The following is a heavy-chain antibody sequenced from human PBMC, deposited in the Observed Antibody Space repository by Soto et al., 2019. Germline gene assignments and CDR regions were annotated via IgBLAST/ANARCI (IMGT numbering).Heavy chain of an antibody. CDR1: GCTFSSYA. J-gene: IGHJ4*02. CDR2: IIPIFGTA. V-gene: IGHV1-69*01. D-gene: IGHD3-3*01. CDR3: ARDLADSFDY. Sequence: SVKVSYKASGCTFSSYAISLLRQAPGQGLEWMGGIIPIFGTANYAQKFQGRVTITADESTSTAYMELSSLRSEDTAVYYCARDLADSFDYWGQGTLVTVSS.